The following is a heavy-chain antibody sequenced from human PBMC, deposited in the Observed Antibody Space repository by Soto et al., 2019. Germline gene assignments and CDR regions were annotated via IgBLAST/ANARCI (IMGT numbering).Heavy chain of an antibody. Sequence: SETLSLTCTVSGVSVSSGTSYWGWVRQPPGKGLEWIGSIYYTGSTYYNPSLRSRVTIVVDTSKNQLSLRLTSVTAADTAVYFCARQAMSHIEWFSWGQGTLVTVSS. J-gene: IGHJ5*02. CDR2: IYYTGST. D-gene: IGHD3-3*01. CDR1: GVSVSSGTSY. V-gene: IGHV4-39*01. CDR3: ARQAMSHIEWFS.